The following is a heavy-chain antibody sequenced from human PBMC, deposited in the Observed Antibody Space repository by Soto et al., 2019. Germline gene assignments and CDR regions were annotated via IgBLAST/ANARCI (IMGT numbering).Heavy chain of an antibody. CDR1: GDSVSSNSAA. V-gene: IGHV6-1*01. Sequence: VQLQQSGPGLVKPSQTLSLTCAISGDSVSSNSAAWNWIRQSPSRGLEWLGRTYYRSKWYNDYAVSVKSRITINPDTSKNQFSLQLNSVTPEDTAVYYCARVGGYSSGWTPLYFDYWGQGTLVTVSS. D-gene: IGHD6-19*01. CDR3: ARVGGYSSGWTPLYFDY. CDR2: TYYRSKWYN. J-gene: IGHJ4*02.